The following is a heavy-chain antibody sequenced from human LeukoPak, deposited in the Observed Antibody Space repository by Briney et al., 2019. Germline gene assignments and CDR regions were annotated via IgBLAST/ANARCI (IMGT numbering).Heavy chain of an antibody. CDR3: TRHEGGSYPDAFDI. CDR1: GFTFSGSA. V-gene: IGHV3-73*01. D-gene: IGHD1-26*01. J-gene: IGHJ3*02. Sequence: PGGSLRLSCAASGFTFSGSATHWVRQAPGKGLEWVGRIRSKASNYATAYAASVKGWFTISRDDSKNTAYLQMNSLKTEDTAVYYCTRHEGGSYPDAFDIWGQGTMVTVSS. CDR2: IRSKASNYAT.